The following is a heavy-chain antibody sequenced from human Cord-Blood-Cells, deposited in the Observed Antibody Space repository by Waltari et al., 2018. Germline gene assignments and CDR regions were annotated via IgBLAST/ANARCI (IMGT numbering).Heavy chain of an antibody. J-gene: IGHJ3*02. D-gene: IGHD3-16*01. CDR3: ARLVWGGATSRAFDI. CDR1: GYSSTSYA. V-gene: IGHV5-51*01. Sequence: EVQLVQSGAEVKQPGESLKIVCMGAGYSSTSYAIGSVRHIAGKGLEWMGIIYPGDSDTRYRPSFQGQVTISADKSISTAYLQWSSLKASDTAMYYCARLVWGGATSRAFDIWGQGTMVTVSS. CDR2: IYPGDSDT.